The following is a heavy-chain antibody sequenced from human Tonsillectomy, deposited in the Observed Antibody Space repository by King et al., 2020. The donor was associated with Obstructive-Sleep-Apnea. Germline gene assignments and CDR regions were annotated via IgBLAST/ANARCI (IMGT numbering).Heavy chain of an antibody. CDR2: IYPGDSDT. V-gene: IGHV5-51*01. J-gene: IGHJ4*02. D-gene: IGHD2-15*01. Sequence: QLVQSGAEVKKPGESLKISCKGSGYSFTSVWIGWVRQMPGKGLEWIGIIYPGDSDTRYSPSFQGQVTISADKSISTAYLQWSSLKASDTAMYYCARQGGYCSGGSCYLDYWGQGTLVTVSS. CDR1: GYSFTSVW. CDR3: ARQGGYCSGGSCYLDY.